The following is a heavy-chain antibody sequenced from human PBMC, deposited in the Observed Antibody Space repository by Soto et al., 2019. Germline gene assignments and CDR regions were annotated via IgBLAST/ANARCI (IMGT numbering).Heavy chain of an antibody. CDR1: GFSFSSYS. D-gene: IGHD3-10*01. J-gene: IGHJ4*02. CDR2: ISSSSSYI. V-gene: IGHV3-21*01. Sequence: PGWSLRLSCAASGFSFSSYSMNWVRQAPGKGLEWVSSISSSSSYIYYADSVKGRFTISRDNAKNSLYLQMNSLRAEDTAVYYCARDREAYGSGSYSDYWGQGTLVTGSS. CDR3: ARDREAYGSGSYSDY.